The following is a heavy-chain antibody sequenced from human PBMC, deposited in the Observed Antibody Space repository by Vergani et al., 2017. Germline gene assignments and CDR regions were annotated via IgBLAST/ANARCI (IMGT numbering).Heavy chain of an antibody. CDR1: GYTFTSYY. J-gene: IGHJ6*02. D-gene: IGHD5-18*01. V-gene: IGHV1-46*01. CDR2: INPSGGST. CDR3: ARFLDTAMGNYYYYGMDV. Sequence: QVQLVQSGAEVKKPGASVKVSCKASGYTFTSYYMHWVRQAPGQGLEWMGIINPSGGSTSYAQKFQGRVTMTREPSTSTVYMELSSLRSEDTAVYYCARFLDTAMGNYYYYGMDVWGQGTTVTVSS.